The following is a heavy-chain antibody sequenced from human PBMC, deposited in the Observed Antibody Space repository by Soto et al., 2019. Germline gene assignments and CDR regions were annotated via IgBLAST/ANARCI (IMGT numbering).Heavy chain of an antibody. D-gene: IGHD1-26*01. J-gene: IGHJ3*02. V-gene: IGHV6-1*01. CDR1: GASFSSNSAA. CDR3: ARGRIVGATNAFDI. Sequence: SQPLSRTCAISGASFSSNSAACNCIRQSPSRGLEWLGRTYYRSKWYNDYAVSVKSRITINPDTSKNQFSLQLNSVTPEDTAVYYCARGRIVGATNAFDIWGQGTMVTVSS. CDR2: TYYRSKWYN.